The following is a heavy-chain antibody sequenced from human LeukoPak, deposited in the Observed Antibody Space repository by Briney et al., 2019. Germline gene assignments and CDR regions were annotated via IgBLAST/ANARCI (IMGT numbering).Heavy chain of an antibody. V-gene: IGHV4-4*02. D-gene: IGHD3-3*01. CDR1: GGSVTSTNW. CDR3: AREGGFFRPLDY. CDR2: VHLDGRT. Sequence: SETLSLTCGVSGGSVTSTNWWTWVRQPPGKGLEWIGEVHLDGRTNYNSSLKSRLTISVDLSENHISLKLTSVTAADTAVYYCAREGGFFRPLDYSGQGTLVTVSS. J-gene: IGHJ4*02.